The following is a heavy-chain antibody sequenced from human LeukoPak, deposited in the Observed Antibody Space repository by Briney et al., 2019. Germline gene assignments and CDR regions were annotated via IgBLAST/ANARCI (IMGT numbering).Heavy chain of an antibody. D-gene: IGHD5-24*01. CDR3: ARVRGGYYFDY. CDR2: IFFSSSGI. CDR1: GFTFSTYS. Sequence: PGGSLRLSCAASGFTFSTYSMNWVRQAPGKGLEWVSSIFFSSSGIYYADSVKGRFTISRDNAKNSLFLQMNSLRAEDTAVYFCARVRGGYYFDYWGQGTLVTVSS. J-gene: IGHJ4*02. V-gene: IGHV3-21*01.